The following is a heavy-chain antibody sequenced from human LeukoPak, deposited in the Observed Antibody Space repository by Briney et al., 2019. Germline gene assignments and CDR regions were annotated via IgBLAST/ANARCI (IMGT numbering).Heavy chain of an antibody. Sequence: SETLSLTCTVSGGSISSGSYFWGWIRQPPGKGLEWIGSIYYSGSTYYNPSLKSRVTISVDTSKNQFSLKLSSVTAADTAVYYCAGSEDYFDTSGYVLWGQGTLVTVSS. CDR2: IYYSGST. V-gene: IGHV4-39*01. CDR3: AGSEDYFDTSGYVL. J-gene: IGHJ4*02. CDR1: GGSISSGSYF. D-gene: IGHD3-22*01.